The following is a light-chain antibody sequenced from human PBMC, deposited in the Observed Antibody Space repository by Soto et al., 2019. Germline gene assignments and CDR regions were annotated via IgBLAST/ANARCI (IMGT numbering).Light chain of an antibody. CDR2: LGS. J-gene: IGKJ3*01. CDR1: QSLLYSNGYNY. CDR3: MQARQTPFT. V-gene: IGKV2-28*01. Sequence: DVVMTQSPLSLPVTPGEPASISCRSSQSLLYSNGYNYLDWYVQKPGQSPQLLIYLGSYRASGVPDRLSGSGSGTDFTLEISRVEAEDVGVYCCMQARQTPFTFGPGTKVD.